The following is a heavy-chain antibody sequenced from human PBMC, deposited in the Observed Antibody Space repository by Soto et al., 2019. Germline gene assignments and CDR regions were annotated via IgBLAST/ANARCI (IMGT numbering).Heavy chain of an antibody. Sequence: WWSLRLSCAASVFTFSSYAMSWVRQAPGKGLEWVSAISGSGGSTYYADSVKGRFTISRDNSKNTLYLQMNSLRAEDTAVYYCAKMLVVSGYYSTFDYWGQGTLVTVSS. CDR3: AKMLVVSGYYSTFDY. CDR2: ISGSGGST. CDR1: VFTFSSYA. V-gene: IGHV3-23*01. D-gene: IGHD3-22*01. J-gene: IGHJ4*02.